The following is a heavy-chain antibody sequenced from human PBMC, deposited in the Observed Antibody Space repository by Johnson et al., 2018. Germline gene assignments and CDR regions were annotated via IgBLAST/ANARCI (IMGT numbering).Heavy chain of an antibody. V-gene: IGHV3-23*04. CDR1: GFTFSTY. CDR3: AKGLSGKTYVQY. J-gene: IGHJ1*01. D-gene: IGHD1-20*01. Sequence: VQLVQSGGDLVQPGGYLRLSCAASGFTFSTYVSWVRQAPGLGLEWVSTISDSGQHTFYADPVKGLFTISTDNSTGTVYLQMNTLGAEDTAVYSCAKGLSGKTYVQYGCQVTLVTVSS. CDR2: ISDSGQHT.